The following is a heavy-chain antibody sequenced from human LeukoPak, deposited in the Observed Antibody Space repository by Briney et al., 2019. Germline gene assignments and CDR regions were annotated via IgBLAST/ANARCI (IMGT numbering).Heavy chain of an antibody. J-gene: IGHJ6*03. CDR3: ARGTSFYMDV. CDR2: IYHSGST. CDR1: GGSISSGGYY. V-gene: IGHV4-30-2*01. Sequence: SETLSLTCTVSGGSISSGGYYWSWIRQPPGKGLEWIGYIYHSGSTYYNPSLKSRVTISVDRSKNQFSLKLSSVTAADTAVYYCARGTSFYMDVWGKGTTVTVSS.